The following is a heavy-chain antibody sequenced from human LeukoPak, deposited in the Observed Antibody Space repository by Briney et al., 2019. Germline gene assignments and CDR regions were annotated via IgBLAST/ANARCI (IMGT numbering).Heavy chain of an antibody. V-gene: IGHV1-18*01. CDR2: ISTYYGNT. D-gene: IGHD3-10*01. CDR3: ARVYSTNYYGSGDRPFLFDY. J-gene: IGHJ4*02. Sequence: GASVNVSCKASGYTFTSYGFSWVRQAPGQGLEWMGWISTYYGNTNYAQKLRDRVTMTTDTSTSTAYMELTSLSSDDTAVYYCARVYSTNYYGSGDRPFLFDYWGQGTVVTVSS. CDR1: GYTFTSYG.